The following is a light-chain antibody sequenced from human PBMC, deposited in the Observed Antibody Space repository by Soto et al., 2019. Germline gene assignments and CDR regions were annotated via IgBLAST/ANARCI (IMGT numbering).Light chain of an antibody. Sequence: EIVLTQSPATLSLSPGERASLSCRASQSVSSLLAWYQQKSGQPPRLLISDASNRATSVPARFSGSGSGTHLTLLISSLEPEDFSVYYCKQRSNWPLSFGGGTKVEI. CDR3: KQRSNWPLS. CDR2: DAS. V-gene: IGKV3-11*01. J-gene: IGKJ4*01. CDR1: QSVSSL.